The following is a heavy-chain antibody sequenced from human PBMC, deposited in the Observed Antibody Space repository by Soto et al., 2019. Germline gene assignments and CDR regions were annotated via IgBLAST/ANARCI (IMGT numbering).Heavy chain of an antibody. D-gene: IGHD2-2*01. CDR3: ARVRQGCSSTSCYFEH. J-gene: IGHJ1*01. CDR1: GDSITSSNW. Sequence: AETLSLTCAVPGDSITSSNWWNWVRPTPGKGLEWIGEIHHRGSTNYNPSLKSRVNISLDKSKNQFSLKLNYVTAADTSIYYCARVRQGCSSTSCYFEHWGQETLVNLSS. V-gene: IGHV4-4*02. CDR2: IHHRGST.